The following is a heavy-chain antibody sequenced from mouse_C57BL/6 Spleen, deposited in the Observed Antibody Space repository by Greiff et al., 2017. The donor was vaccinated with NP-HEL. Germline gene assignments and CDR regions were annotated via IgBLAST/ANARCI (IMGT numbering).Heavy chain of an antibody. CDR2: INPSSGYT. CDR3: ERFGGYSPYWYFDV. CDR1: GYTFTSYW. J-gene: IGHJ1*03. Sequence: QVQLKESGAELAKPGASVKLSCKASGYTFTSYWMHWVKQRPGQGLEWIGYINPSSGYTKYNQKFKDKATLTADKSYSTAYMQLSSLTYEDSAVYYCERFGGYSPYWYFDVWGTGTTVTVSS. D-gene: IGHD2-3*01. V-gene: IGHV1-7*01.